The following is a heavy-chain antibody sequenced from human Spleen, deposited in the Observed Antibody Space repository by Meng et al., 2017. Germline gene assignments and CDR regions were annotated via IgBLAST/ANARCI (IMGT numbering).Heavy chain of an antibody. CDR3: ARDEDISAAGKLFGDY. D-gene: IGHD6-25*01. J-gene: IGHJ4*02. V-gene: IGHV1-2*06. CDR1: GGTFSSYA. CDR2: INPHTGDT. Sequence: QVLVVKSGAEVQKPGSSVKVSCKASGGTFSSYAISWVRQAPGQGLEWMGRINPHTGDTDYAQKFQGRVTMTRDTSISTAYMELSGLRSDDTAMYYCARDEDISAAGKLFGDYWGQGTLVTVSS.